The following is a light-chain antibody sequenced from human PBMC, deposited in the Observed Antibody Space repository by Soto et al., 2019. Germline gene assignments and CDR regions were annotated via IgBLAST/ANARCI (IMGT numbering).Light chain of an antibody. J-gene: IGKJ1*01. Sequence: DIQMTQSPSSLSASVGDRVTITCRASQSISNYLAWYQQQPGKVPKLLIYVASTLQSGVPSRFSGSGSGTAFTLTISSLQPEDVATYYCQKYNSAPWTFCQGTKVAIK. CDR1: QSISNY. V-gene: IGKV1-27*01. CDR2: VAS. CDR3: QKYNSAPWT.